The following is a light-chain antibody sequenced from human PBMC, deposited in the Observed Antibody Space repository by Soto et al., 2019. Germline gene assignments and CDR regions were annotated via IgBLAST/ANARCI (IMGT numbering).Light chain of an antibody. CDR1: QSVSSSY. CDR2: GAS. Sequence: EIVLTQSPGTLSLSPGERATLSCRASQSVSSSYLAWYQQKPGQAPRPLIYGASSRDTGIPDRFSGSGSETDFTLTISRLEPEDFAVYYCQQYGSSPYTFGQGTKLEIK. V-gene: IGKV3-20*01. J-gene: IGKJ2*01. CDR3: QQYGSSPYT.